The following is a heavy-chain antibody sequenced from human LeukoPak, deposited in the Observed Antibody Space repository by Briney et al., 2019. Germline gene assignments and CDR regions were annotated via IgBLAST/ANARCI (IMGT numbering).Heavy chain of an antibody. V-gene: IGHV4-59*08. J-gene: IGHJ3*02. CDR1: GGSISSYY. Sequence: SETLPLTCTVSGGSISSYYWSWIRQPPGKGLEWIGYIYYSGSTYYNPSLRSRVTISVDTSKNQFSLKLSSVTAADTAVYYCARHLRGYYREDDAFDIWGQGTMVTVSS. CDR2: IYYSGST. D-gene: IGHD3-22*01. CDR3: ARHLRGYYREDDAFDI.